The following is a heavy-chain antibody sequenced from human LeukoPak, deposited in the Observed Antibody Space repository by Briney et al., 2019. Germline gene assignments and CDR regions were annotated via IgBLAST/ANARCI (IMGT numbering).Heavy chain of an antibody. CDR1: GGTFSSYA. CDR2: IIPIFGTA. CDR3: AAVIAAAAFIDY. D-gene: IGHD6-13*01. V-gene: IGHV1-69*06. J-gene: IGHJ4*02. Sequence: ASVKVSCKASGGTFSSYAISWVRQAPGQGLEWMGGIIPIFGTANYAQKFQGRVTITADKSTSTAYMELSSLRSEDTAVYYCAAVIAAAAFIDYWGQGTLVTVSS.